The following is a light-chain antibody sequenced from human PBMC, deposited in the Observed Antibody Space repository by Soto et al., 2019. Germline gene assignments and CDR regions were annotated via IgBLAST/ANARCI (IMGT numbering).Light chain of an antibody. CDR1: NSNIGAGYD. CDR3: QSYDSSLSGYV. V-gene: IGLV1-40*01. CDR2: GNS. J-gene: IGLJ1*01. Sequence: QSVLTQPPSVSGAPGQKVTNSFPWSNSNIGAGYDVHWYQQLPGTAPKLLIYGNSNRPSGVPDRFSGSKSGTSASLAITGLQAEDEADYYCQSYDSSLSGYVFGTGTKVTVL.